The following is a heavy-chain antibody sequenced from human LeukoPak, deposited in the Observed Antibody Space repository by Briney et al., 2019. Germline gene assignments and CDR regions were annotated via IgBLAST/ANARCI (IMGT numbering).Heavy chain of an antibody. V-gene: IGHV4-34*01. D-gene: IGHD5-18*01. CDR3: ARQSYGSRKLGY. CDR2: INHSGST. J-gene: IGHJ4*02. CDR1: GGSFSGYY. Sequence: PSETLSLTCAVYGGSFSGYYWSWIRQPPGKGLEWIGEINHSGSTNYNPSLKSRVTISVDTSKNQFSLKLSSVTAADTAVYYCARQSYGSRKLGYWGQGTLVTVSS.